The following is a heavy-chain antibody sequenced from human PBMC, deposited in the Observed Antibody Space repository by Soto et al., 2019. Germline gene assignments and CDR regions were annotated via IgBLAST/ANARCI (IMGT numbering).Heavy chain of an antibody. CDR2: IYHSGST. CDR1: GGSISSSNW. CDR3: ARVDYYDSSRGTFDY. D-gene: IGHD3-22*01. Sequence: SETLSLTCAVSGGSISSSNWWSWVRQPPGKGLEWIGEIYHSGSTNYNPSLKSRVTISVDKSKNQFSLKLSSVTAADTAVYYCARVDYYDSSRGTFDYWGQGTLVTVS. V-gene: IGHV4-4*02. J-gene: IGHJ4*02.